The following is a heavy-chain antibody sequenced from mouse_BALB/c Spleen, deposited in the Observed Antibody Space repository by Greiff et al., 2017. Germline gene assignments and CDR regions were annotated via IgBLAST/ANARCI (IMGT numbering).Heavy chain of an antibody. CDR3: ARNYGSSFDY. CDR1: GFTFTDYY. J-gene: IGHJ2*01. Sequence: EVQRVESGGGLVQPGGSLRLSCATSGFTFTDYYMSWVRQPPGKALEWLGIIRNKANGYTTEYSASVKGRFTISRDNSQSILYLQMNTLRAEDSATYYCARNYGSSFDYWGQGTTLTVSS. D-gene: IGHD1-1*01. CDR2: IRNKANGYTT. V-gene: IGHV7-3*02.